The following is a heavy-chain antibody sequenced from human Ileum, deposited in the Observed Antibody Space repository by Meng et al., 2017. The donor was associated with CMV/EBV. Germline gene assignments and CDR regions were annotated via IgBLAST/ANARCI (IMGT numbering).Heavy chain of an antibody. Sequence: GGSLRLSCAASGFSFDDYAMHWVRQAPGKGLEWVSGISWSSGSIGYADSVRGRFTISRDNAKNSLYLQMNSLEIEDTAVYYCATDSCRGGRCYSWGYWGQGTLVTVSS. CDR1: GFSFDDYA. J-gene: IGHJ4*02. D-gene: IGHD2-15*01. CDR2: ISWSSGSI. V-gene: IGHV3-9*01. CDR3: ATDSCRGGRCYSWGY.